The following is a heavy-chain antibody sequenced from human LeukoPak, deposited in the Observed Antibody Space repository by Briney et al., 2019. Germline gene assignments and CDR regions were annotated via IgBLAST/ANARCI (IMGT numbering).Heavy chain of an antibody. Sequence: ASVRVSCKASGYNFISYAIHWVRQAPGQRPEWMGWIHAGNGNTKYSQKFQDRVTITRDTSARTADMELSSLTSEDTAVYYCARRLRLSKSNLRDYYGMDVWGQGTTVTVSS. CDR3: ARRLRLSKSNLRDYYGMDV. V-gene: IGHV1-3*01. CDR2: IHAGNGNT. CDR1: GYNFISYA. D-gene: IGHD5-24*01. J-gene: IGHJ6*02.